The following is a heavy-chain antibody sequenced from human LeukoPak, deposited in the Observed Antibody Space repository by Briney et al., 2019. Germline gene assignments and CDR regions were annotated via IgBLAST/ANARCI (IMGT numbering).Heavy chain of an antibody. J-gene: IGHJ4*02. CDR3: AKDDSALWGPVG. V-gene: IGHV3-66*01. CDR1: GFAVNTNY. CDR2: IYSGGSTGGT. Sequence: GGSLRLSCAASGFAVNTNYLSWVRQTPGKGLEWISVIYSGGSTGGTYYADSVKGRFIISRDDSKNTVSLQMNRLRAEDTAVYYCAKDDSALWGPVGWGQGTLVTVSS. D-gene: IGHD3-16*01.